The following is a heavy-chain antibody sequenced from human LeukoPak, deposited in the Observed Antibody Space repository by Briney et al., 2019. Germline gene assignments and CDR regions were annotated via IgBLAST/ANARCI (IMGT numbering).Heavy chain of an antibody. J-gene: IGHJ4*02. D-gene: IGHD3-22*01. Sequence: SETLSLTCTVSGVSISSSSYYWGGIRQSPGKGLEWIGNIYYSGSTYYNPSLKSLFTISVDTSKNQFSLKLSSVTAADTAVYYCATPYDSSGYYYTQFDYWGQGTLVTVSS. V-gene: IGHV4-39*07. CDR2: IYYSGST. CDR1: GVSISSSSYY. CDR3: ATPYDSSGYYYTQFDY.